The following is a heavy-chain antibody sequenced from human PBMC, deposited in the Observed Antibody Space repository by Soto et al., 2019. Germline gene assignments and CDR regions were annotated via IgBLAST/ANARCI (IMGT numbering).Heavy chain of an antibody. D-gene: IGHD5-12*01. V-gene: IGHV3-30*18. CDR2: ISYDGSNK. CDR1: GFTFSSYG. Sequence: GGSLRLSCAASGFTFSSYGMHWVRQAPGKGLEWVAVISYDGSNKYYADSVKGRFTISRDNSKNTLYLQMNSLRAEDTAVYYCAKGLREMATPYYYYYGVDVWGQGTTVTVSS. CDR3: AKGLREMATPYYYYYGVDV. J-gene: IGHJ6*02.